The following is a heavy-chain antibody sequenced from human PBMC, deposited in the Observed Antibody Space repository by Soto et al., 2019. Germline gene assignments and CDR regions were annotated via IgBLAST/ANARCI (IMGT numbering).Heavy chain of an antibody. Sequence: GGSLRLSCAASGFTFSGHNMNWVRQAPGKGLEWVSSISSSSNYIYCADSVKGRFTISRDNAKNSLYLQMNSLGAEDTAVYYCARGLVVDYWGQGTLVTVSS. CDR3: ARGLVVDY. J-gene: IGHJ4*01. CDR2: ISSSSNYI. V-gene: IGHV3-21*01. D-gene: IGHD2-15*01. CDR1: GFTFSGHN.